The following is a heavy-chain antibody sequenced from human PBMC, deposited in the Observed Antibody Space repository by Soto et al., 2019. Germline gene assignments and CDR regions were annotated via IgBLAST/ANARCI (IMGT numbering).Heavy chain of an antibody. J-gene: IGHJ4*02. CDR3: AKEPAPAYYGSGSLPGY. CDR2: ISGSGGST. V-gene: IGHV3-23*01. CDR1: GFTFSSYA. D-gene: IGHD3-10*01. Sequence: PGGSLRLSCAASGFTFSSYAMSWVRQAPGKGLEWVSAISGSGGSTYYADSVKGRFTISRDNSKNTLYLQMNSLRAEDTAVYYCAKEPAPAYYGSGSLPGYWGQGTLVTVSS.